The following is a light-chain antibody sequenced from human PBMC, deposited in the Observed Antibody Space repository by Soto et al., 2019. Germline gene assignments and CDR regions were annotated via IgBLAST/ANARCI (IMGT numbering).Light chain of an antibody. V-gene: IGKV2-28*01. CDR3: MQVLQTPYT. Sequence: DIVMTQSPLSLPVTPGEPASISCRSSQSLLHSDGKTYFDWYLQKPGQSPQLLIYLGSNRASGVPDRFSGSGSGTDFTLKISRVEAEDVGVYYCMQVLQTPYTVGQGTKLEIK. CDR1: QSLLHSDGKTY. CDR2: LGS. J-gene: IGKJ2*01.